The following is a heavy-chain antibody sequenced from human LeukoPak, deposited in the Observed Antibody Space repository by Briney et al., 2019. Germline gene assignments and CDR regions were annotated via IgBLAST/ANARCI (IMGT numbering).Heavy chain of an antibody. J-gene: IGHJ4*02. D-gene: IGHD6-19*01. Sequence: SETLSLTCAVSGYSISSGYYWGWIRQPPGKGPEWIGSIYHSGSTYYNPSLKSRVTISVDTSKNQFSLKLSSVTAADTAVYYCRLGIAVAGNDYWGQGTLVTVSS. CDR2: IYHSGST. CDR1: GYSISSGYY. CDR3: RLGIAVAGNDY. V-gene: IGHV4-38-2*01.